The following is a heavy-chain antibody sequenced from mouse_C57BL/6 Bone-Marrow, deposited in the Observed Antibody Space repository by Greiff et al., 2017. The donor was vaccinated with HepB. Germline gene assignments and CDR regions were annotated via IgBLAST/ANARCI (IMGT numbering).Heavy chain of an antibody. CDR2: IWWDDDK. J-gene: IGHJ2*01. V-gene: IGHV8-8*01. D-gene: IGHD2-4*01. Sequence: ESGPGILQPSQTLSLTCSFSGFSLSTFGMGVGWIRQPSGKGLEWLAHIWWDDDKYYNPALKSRLTISKDTSKNQVFLKIANVDTADTATYYCARMPIYDYDGGFDYWGQGTTLTVSS. CDR3: ARMPIYDYDGGFDY. CDR1: GFSLSTFGMG.